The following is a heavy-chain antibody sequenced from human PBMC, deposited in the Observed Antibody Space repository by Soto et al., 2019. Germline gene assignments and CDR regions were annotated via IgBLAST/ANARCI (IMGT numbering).Heavy chain of an antibody. J-gene: IGHJ5*02. Sequence: PSETLSLTCTVSGGSVSSGIYYWSWIRHPPGNGLEWIGYIYYTGSTNYNPSLKSRVTISVDTSKNQFSLKLSSVTAADTAVYYCAAVSPRGDWFDPWGQGTLVTV. CDR2: IYYTGST. D-gene: IGHD3-10*01. CDR3: AAVSPRGDWFDP. CDR1: GGSVSSGIYY. V-gene: IGHV4-61*01.